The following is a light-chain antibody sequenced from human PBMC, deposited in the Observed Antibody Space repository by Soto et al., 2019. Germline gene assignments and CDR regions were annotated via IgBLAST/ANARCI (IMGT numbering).Light chain of an antibody. V-gene: IGLV1-40*01. CDR3: QSYDSSLSGVV. CDR1: SSNIGAGND. CDR2: GNS. Sequence: QSVLTQPPSVSGAPGQRVTISCTGSSSNIGAGNDAHWYQQLPGTAPKLLIYGNSNRPSGVPDRFSGSKSGTSASLAITGLQAEDEADYYCQSYDSSLSGVVFGGGTQLTVL. J-gene: IGLJ2*01.